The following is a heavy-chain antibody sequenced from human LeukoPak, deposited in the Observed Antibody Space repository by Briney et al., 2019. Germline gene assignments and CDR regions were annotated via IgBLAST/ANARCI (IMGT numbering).Heavy chain of an antibody. CDR3: ARVRRQVGSRWFDS. D-gene: IGHD1-26*01. Sequence: GGSLRLSCAASGFPFSPNYMSWVRPAPGKGLEWVSVINTGGSAFYADSVKGRFTISRDNSNNTLYLQMNSLRAEDTAVYYCARVRRQVGSRWFDSWGQGILVTVSS. CDR2: INTGGSA. J-gene: IGHJ5*01. CDR1: GFPFSPNY. V-gene: IGHV3-53*01.